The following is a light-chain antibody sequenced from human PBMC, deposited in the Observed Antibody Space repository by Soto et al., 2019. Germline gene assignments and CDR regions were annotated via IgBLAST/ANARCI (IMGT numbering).Light chain of an antibody. CDR2: GAS. V-gene: IGKV3-20*01. CDR3: QQYDSGWT. Sequence: EIVLTQSPGTLSLSPGERATLSCRASQSISGTFLAWYQHKPGQAPRVLIYGASRRATGIPDRFSGSGSGTDFTLTISRLGPEDFALYYCQQYDSGWTFGQGTKVEMK. J-gene: IGKJ1*01. CDR1: QSISGTF.